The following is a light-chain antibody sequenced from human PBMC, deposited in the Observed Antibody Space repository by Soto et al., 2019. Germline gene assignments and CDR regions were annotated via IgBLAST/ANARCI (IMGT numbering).Light chain of an antibody. CDR1: SSDFGGNKY. J-gene: IGLJ1*01. CDR3: SSYTSSSPYL. CDR2: EVT. Sequence: QSALTQPASVSGSPGQSITISCTGTSSDFGGNKYVSWYQQHPGKAPKLMIYEVTNRPSGVSNRFSGSKSGNTASLTISGLQAEDEADYYCSSYTSSSPYLFGNGTKVTVL. V-gene: IGLV2-14*01.